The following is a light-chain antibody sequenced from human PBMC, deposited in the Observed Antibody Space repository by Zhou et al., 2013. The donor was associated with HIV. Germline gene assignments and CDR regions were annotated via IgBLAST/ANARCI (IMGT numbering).Light chain of an antibody. V-gene: IGKV1-39*01. J-gene: IGKJ3*01. CDR3: QQSYSTPPFT. CDR2: STS. Sequence: DIQMTQSPASLSASVGDRVTITCRASQSISSYLNWYQHKPGKAPQLLIYSTSSLQSGVPSRFSGSGSGTDFTLTITSLQPEDFATYYCQQSYSTPPFTFGPGTKVNI. CDR1: QSISSY.